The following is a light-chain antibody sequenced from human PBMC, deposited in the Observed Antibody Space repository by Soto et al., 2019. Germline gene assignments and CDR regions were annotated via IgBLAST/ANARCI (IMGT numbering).Light chain of an antibody. V-gene: IGKV3-20*01. Sequence: EVVLTQSPGTLSLSPRERATLSCRASQSVSNNYLAWYQHKPGQAPRLLIYGASIRAPGIPDRFSGSGSGPGFTLTISRLEPEDFAVYYCQQYAGSPRTFGQGTLVEVK. CDR3: QQYAGSPRT. CDR1: QSVSNNY. CDR2: GAS. J-gene: IGKJ1*01.